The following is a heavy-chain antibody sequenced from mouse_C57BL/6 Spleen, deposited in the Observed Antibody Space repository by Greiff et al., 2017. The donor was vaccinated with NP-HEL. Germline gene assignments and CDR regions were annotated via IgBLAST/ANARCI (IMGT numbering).Heavy chain of an antibody. Sequence: QVPLKQPGAELVMPGASVKLSCKASGYTFTSYWMHWVKQRPGQGLEWIGEIDPSDSYTNYNQKFKGKSTLTVDKSSSTAYMQLSSLTSEDSAVDYCAMTAVVARGAMDYWGQGTSVTVSS. D-gene: IGHD1-1*01. J-gene: IGHJ4*01. CDR3: AMTAVVARGAMDY. CDR1: GYTFTSYW. CDR2: IDPSDSYT. V-gene: IGHV1-69*01.